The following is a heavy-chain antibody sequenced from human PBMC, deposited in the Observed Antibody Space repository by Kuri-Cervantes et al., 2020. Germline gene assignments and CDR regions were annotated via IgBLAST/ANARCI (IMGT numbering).Heavy chain of an antibody. CDR1: GFTFSSYA. Sequence: GESLKISCAASGFTFSSYAMHWVRQAPGKGLGWVANIKQDGSEKYYVDSVKGRFTISRDNAENSLYLQMNSLRAEDTAVYYCARDSYDSSGYYWGQGTLVTVSS. CDR2: IKQDGSEK. CDR3: ARDSYDSSGYY. D-gene: IGHD3-22*01. V-gene: IGHV3-7*01. J-gene: IGHJ4*02.